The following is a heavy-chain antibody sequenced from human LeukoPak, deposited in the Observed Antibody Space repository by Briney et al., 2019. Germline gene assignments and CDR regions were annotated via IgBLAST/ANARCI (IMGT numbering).Heavy chain of an antibody. CDR3: ARDCSITIFGVAFDP. V-gene: IGHV1-69*04. D-gene: IGHD3-3*01. Sequence: SVKVSCKASGGTFSSYTISWVRQAPGQGREWMGRIIPILGIANYAQKFQGRVTITADKSTSTAYMELSSLRSEDTAVYYCARDCSITIFGVAFDPWGQGTLVTVSS. CDR1: GGTFSSYT. CDR2: IIPILGIA. J-gene: IGHJ5*02.